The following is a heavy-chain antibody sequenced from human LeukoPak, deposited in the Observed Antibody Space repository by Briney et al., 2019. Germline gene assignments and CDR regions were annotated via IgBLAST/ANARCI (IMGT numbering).Heavy chain of an antibody. CDR2: ITGSATTT. V-gene: IGHV3-48*01. D-gene: IGHD5-18*01. Sequence: PGGSLRLSCATSGFTFNTFGMHWVCQAPGKGLEWVSYITGSATTTYYADSVKGRFTISRDNGKNSLYLQMNSLRAEDTSVYYCARDVGYRSWFDPWGQGTLVIVSS. J-gene: IGHJ5*02. CDR1: GFTFNTFG. CDR3: ARDVGYRSWFDP.